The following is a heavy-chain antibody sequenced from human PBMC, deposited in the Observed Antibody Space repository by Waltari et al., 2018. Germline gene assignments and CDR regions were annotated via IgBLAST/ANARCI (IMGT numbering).Heavy chain of an antibody. V-gene: IGHV3-9*01. D-gene: IGHD3-9*01. J-gene: IGHJ4*02. CDR1: GFTFDDYA. CDR3: AKGGSYDILTGRFGY. Sequence: EVQLVESGGGLVQPGRSLRLSCAASGFTFDDYAMHWVRQAPGKGLEWVSGISWNSGSIGYADSVKGQFTISRDNAKNSLYLQMNSLRAEDTALYYCAKGGSYDILTGRFGYWGQGTLVTVSS. CDR2: ISWNSGSI.